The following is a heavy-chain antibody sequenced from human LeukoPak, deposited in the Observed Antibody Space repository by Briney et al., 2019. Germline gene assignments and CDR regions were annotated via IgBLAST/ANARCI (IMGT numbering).Heavy chain of an antibody. V-gene: IGHV4-59*01. D-gene: IGHD5-18*01. CDR1: GGSISSYY. CDR2: IYYSGST. Sequence: SETLSLTCTVSGGSISSYYWSWIRQPPGKGLEWIGYIYYSGSTNYNPSLKSRVTISADTSKNQFSLKLSSVTAADTAVYYCATSYSYGSFDYWGQGTLVTVSS. CDR3: ATSYSYGSFDY. J-gene: IGHJ4*02.